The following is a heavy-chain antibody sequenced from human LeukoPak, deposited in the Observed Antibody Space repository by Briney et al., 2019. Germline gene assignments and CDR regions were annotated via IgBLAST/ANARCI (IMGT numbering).Heavy chain of an antibody. J-gene: IGHJ3*02. Sequence: GGSLRLSCAASGFTVSDNYMSWVRQAPGKGLEWVSVIYSGGSTYYADSVKGRFTISRDNSKNTLYLQMNSLRAEGTAVYYCARDILSQGPDAFDIWGQGTMVTVSS. CDR3: ARDILSQGPDAFDI. CDR2: IYSGGST. CDR1: GFTVSDNY. V-gene: IGHV3-53*01. D-gene: IGHD2/OR15-2a*01.